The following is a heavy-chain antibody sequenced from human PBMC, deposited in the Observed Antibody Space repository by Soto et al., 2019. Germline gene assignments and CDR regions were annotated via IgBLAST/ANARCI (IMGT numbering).Heavy chain of an antibody. D-gene: IGHD2-21*01. Sequence: QVQLQESGPGLVKPSQTLSLTCTVSGDSINSGGYYWTWIRQNPGKGLEWIGYIHNSGSTYYNPSLKIRITITKDTSKNQFTLTLSSVTAADTAVYYCASPGGDLGAFDIWGQGTVVTVSS. J-gene: IGHJ3*02. CDR2: IHNSGST. CDR3: ASPGGDLGAFDI. V-gene: IGHV4-31*03. CDR1: GDSINSGGYY.